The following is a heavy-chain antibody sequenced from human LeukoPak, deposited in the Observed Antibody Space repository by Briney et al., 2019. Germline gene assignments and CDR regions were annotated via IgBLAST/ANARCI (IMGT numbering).Heavy chain of an antibody. J-gene: IGHJ3*02. V-gene: IGHV4-61*02. CDR1: GGSISSGSYY. CDR3: ARVDDDAFDI. CDR2: IYTSGST. Sequence: SQTPSLTCTVSGGSISSGSYYWSWLRQPAGKGLEWIGRIYTSGSTNYNPSLKSRVTISVDTSKNQFSLKLSSVTAADTAVYYCARVDDDAFDIWGQGTMVTVSS. D-gene: IGHD5-24*01.